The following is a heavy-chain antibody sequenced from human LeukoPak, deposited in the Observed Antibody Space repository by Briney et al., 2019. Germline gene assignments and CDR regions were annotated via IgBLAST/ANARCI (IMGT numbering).Heavy chain of an antibody. V-gene: IGHV3-74*01. J-gene: IGHJ4*02. Sequence: PGGSLRLSCAASGFIFSSYWMHWVRQAPAKGLVWVSLINSDGSSTSYADSVKGRFTISRGNAKNTLYLQMNSLRAEDTAVYYCARVSPEGDYDFWGRGTLVTVST. D-gene: IGHD4-17*01. CDR1: GFIFSSYW. CDR2: INSDGSST. CDR3: ARVSPEGDYDF.